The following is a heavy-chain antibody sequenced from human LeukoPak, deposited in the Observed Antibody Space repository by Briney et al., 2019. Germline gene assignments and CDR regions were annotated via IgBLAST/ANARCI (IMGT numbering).Heavy chain of an antibody. CDR3: AGHVIQGAGGLLWFGEAIMGHDWYFDL. CDR1: GGSISSSSFY. J-gene: IGHJ2*01. D-gene: IGHD3-10*01. CDR2: IYYSGST. V-gene: IGHV4-39*01. Sequence: SETLSLTCTVSGGSISSSSFYWGWIRPPPGKGLEWIGSIYYSGSTYDNPSLKSRITISVGTSKNQFSLKLSSVNAADPAVYYCAGHVIQGAGGLLWFGEAIMGHDWYFDLWGRGTLVTVSS.